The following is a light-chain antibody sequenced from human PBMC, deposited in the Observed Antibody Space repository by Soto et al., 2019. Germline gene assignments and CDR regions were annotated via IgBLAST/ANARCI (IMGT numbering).Light chain of an antibody. CDR1: QSVSSY. J-gene: IGKJ5*01. CDR2: DAS. CDR3: QQRSNWPPA. V-gene: IGKV3-11*01. Sequence: EIVLTQSPATLSLSPGDRATLSSRASQSVSSYLAWYQHKPGQAPRLLIYDASNRATGVPARFSGSGSGTDFTLTISSLEPEDFAVYYCQQRSNWPPAFGQGTRLEIK.